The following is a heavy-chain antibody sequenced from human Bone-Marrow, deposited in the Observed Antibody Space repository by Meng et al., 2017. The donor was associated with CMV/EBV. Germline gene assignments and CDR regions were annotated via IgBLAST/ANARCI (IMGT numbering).Heavy chain of an antibody. CDR1: GGSISSGGYY. J-gene: IGHJ3*02. CDR3: ARGRGGSGAFDI. CDR2: IYYSGST. V-gene: IGHV4-31*03. Sequence: SETLSLTCTVSGGSISSGGYYWSWIRQHPGKGLEWIGYIYYSGSTYYNPSLKSRVTISVDTSKNQFSLKLSSVTAADTAVYYCARGRGGSGAFDIWGQGTMVTV.